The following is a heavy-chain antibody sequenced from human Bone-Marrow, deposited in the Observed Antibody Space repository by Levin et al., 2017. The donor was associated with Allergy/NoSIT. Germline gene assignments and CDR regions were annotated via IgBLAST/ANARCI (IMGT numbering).Heavy chain of an antibody. D-gene: IGHD3-16*01. CDR2: VSYEGSKK. CDR1: GFSFTYYA. J-gene: IGHJ4*02. Sequence: PGGSLRLSCAASGFSFTYYAFHWVRQAPGKGLEWVAVVSYEGSKKGYADSVKGRFTISRDSSKNTLYLQMNSLRPEDTAVYYCARYTSAGGTGWGSLDYWGQGTLVAVSS. V-gene: IGHV3-30*07. CDR3: ARYTSAGGTGWGSLDY.